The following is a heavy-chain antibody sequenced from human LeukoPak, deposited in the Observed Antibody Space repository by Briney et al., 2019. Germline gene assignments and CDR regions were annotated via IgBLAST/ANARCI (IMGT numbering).Heavy chain of an antibody. CDR1: GFTLSSYE. Sequence: GGSLRLSCAASGFTLSSYEMNWVRQAPGKGLEWVSYISSSGSTIYYADSVKGRFTISRDNAKNSLYLQMNSLRAEDTAVYYCARETPPVGGSHDDYDYWGQGTLVTVSS. CDR2: ISSSGSTI. J-gene: IGHJ4*02. CDR3: ARETPPVGGSHDDYDY. V-gene: IGHV3-48*03. D-gene: IGHD1-26*01.